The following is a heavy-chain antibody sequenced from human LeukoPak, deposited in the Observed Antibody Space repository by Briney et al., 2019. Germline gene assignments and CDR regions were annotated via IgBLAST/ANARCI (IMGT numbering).Heavy chain of an antibody. V-gene: IGHV4-39*01. CDR2: IYYSGST. Sequence: PSETLSLTCTVSGGSISSSNYYWGWIRQPPGKGLEWIGSIYYSGSTYYNPSLKSRVTISVDTSKNQFSLKLSSVTAADTAVYFCARQYYYDRGFFDYWGQGTLVSVSS. J-gene: IGHJ4*02. CDR3: ARQYYYDRGFFDY. CDR1: GGSISSSNYY. D-gene: IGHD3-22*01.